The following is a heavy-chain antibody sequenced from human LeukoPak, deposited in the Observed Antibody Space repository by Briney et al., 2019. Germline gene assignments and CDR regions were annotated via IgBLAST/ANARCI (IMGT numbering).Heavy chain of an antibody. CDR3: ARDVELLGRAFDI. CDR2: INPSGGST. Sequence: ASVKVSCKASGYSFTDYYMHWVRQAPGQGLEWMGIINPSGGSTSYAQKLQGRVTMTRDTSTSTVYMELSSLRSEDTAVYYCARDVELLGRAFDIWGQGTMVTVSS. V-gene: IGHV1-46*01. CDR1: GYSFTDYY. J-gene: IGHJ3*02. D-gene: IGHD2/OR15-2a*01.